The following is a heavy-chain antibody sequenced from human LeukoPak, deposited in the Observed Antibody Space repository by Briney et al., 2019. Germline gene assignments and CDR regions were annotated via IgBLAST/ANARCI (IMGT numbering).Heavy chain of an antibody. Sequence: SQTLSLTCAISGDSVSSNNAAWNWIRQSRSRGLEWLERTYYRSKWYSDYAVSVKSRIAINPDTSKHQFSLRLNSVTPEDTAVYFCAREIPAENWFDPWGQGTLVTVSS. J-gene: IGHJ5*02. D-gene: IGHD6-13*01. CDR2: TYYRSKWYS. CDR1: GDSVSSNNAA. CDR3: AREIPAENWFDP. V-gene: IGHV6-1*01.